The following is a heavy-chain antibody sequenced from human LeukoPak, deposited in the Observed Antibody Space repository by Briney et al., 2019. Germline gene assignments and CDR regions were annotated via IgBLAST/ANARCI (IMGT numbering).Heavy chain of an antibody. V-gene: IGHV1-18*01. Sequence: ASVKVSCKASGYTFTSYDINWVRQAPGQGLEWMGWISAYNGNTNYAQMLQGRVTMTTDTSTSTAYMELRSLRSDDTAVYYCARDDGDYGGNPFDYWGQGTLVTVSS. J-gene: IGHJ4*02. CDR3: ARDDGDYGGNPFDY. CDR1: GYTFTSYD. D-gene: IGHD4-23*01. CDR2: ISAYNGNT.